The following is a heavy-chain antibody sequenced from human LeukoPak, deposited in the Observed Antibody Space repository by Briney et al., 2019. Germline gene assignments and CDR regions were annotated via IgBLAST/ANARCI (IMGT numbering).Heavy chain of an antibody. J-gene: IGHJ4*02. CDR3: ARDHNYAFDI. CDR2: IGISSGNT. V-gene: IGHV3-48*04. D-gene: IGHD1-1*01. Sequence: GGSLRLSCPSSGFTYRDYSMNWVRQPPGKGLDWISFIGISSGNTKYADSVKGRFTISGDNAKNSLYLQMNSLRVEDTAVYYCARDHNYAFDIWGQGTLVSVSS. CDR1: GFTYRDYS.